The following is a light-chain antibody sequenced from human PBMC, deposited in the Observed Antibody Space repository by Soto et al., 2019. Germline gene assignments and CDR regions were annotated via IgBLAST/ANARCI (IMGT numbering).Light chain of an antibody. V-gene: IGLV2-14*01. CDR2: DVT. J-gene: IGLJ1*01. CDR3: ASYTTPKILL. Sequence: QSVLTQPASVSGSPGQSITISCSGPTTDIHDFNSISWYQHHPGKAPKLIAYDVTRRPSGVSRRFSGSKSGLTAPLTISGLQAEDEADYFCASYTTPKILLFGTGTKATVL. CDR1: TTDIHDFNS.